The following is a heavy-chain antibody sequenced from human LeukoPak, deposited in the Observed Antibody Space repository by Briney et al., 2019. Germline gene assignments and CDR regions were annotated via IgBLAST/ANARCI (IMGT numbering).Heavy chain of an antibody. CDR2: ISYDGSNK. CDR3: ARDARGFDP. J-gene: IGHJ5*02. Sequence: GGSLGLSCVVSGFTFSSYAMHWVRQAPGKGLEWEAVISYDGSNKYYADSVKGRFTISRDNSKNTLYLQMNSLRAEDTAVYYCARDARGFDPWGQGTLVTVSS. CDR1: GFTFSSYA. V-gene: IGHV3-30-3*01.